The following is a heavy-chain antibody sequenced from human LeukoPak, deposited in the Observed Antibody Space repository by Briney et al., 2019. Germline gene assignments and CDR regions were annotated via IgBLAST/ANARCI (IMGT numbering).Heavy chain of an antibody. CDR3: AREGVRDSSSWYPLDY. CDR2: ISAYNGNT. CDR1: GYTFTSYG. J-gene: IGHJ4*02. Sequence: GASVKVSCKASGYTFTSYGISWVRQAPGQGLEWMGWISAYNGNTYYAQKLQGRVTMTTDTSTSTAYMELRSLRSDDTAVYYCAREGVRDSSSWYPLDYWGQGTLVTVSS. V-gene: IGHV1-18*01. D-gene: IGHD6-13*01.